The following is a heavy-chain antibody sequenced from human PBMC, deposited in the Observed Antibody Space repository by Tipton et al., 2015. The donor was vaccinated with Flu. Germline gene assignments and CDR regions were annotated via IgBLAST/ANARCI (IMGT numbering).Heavy chain of an antibody. CDR3: ARRDYSHSAYGMDV. Sequence: GLVKPSETLSLTCVVSGYSISNGYYWGWIRQPPGKGLEWIGSIYYTGSTYYNPSLRSRVTISLDTAKNQFSLKLSSVTAADTAVYYCARRDYSHSAYGMDVWGQGTTVTVSS. J-gene: IGHJ6*02. D-gene: IGHD4-11*01. V-gene: IGHV4-38-2*01. CDR1: GYSISNGYY. CDR2: IYYTGST.